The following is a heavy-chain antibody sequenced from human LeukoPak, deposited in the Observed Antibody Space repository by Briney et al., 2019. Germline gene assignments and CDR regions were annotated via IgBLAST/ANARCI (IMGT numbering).Heavy chain of an antibody. Sequence: SVKVSFKASGYTFTSYAMHWVRQAPGQRLEWMGWINAGNGNTKYSQKFQGRVTMTRDTSTSTVYMELSSLRSEDTAVYDCARGITVPILVVAAAIPDFDYWGQGTLVTV. J-gene: IGHJ4*02. CDR3: ARGITVPILVVAAAIPDFDY. CDR1: GYTFTSYA. D-gene: IGHD2-2*02. CDR2: INAGNGNT. V-gene: IGHV1-3*01.